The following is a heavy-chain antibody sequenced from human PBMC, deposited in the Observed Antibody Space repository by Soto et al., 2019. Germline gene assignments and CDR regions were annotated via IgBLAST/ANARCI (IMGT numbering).Heavy chain of an antibody. V-gene: IGHV3-30*18. CDR1: GFTFRSNV. Sequence: GGSLRLSCAASGFTFRSNVMHWVRQAPGKGLEWVALISYDGSNKYYADSVKGRFTISRDNSKNTLYLQMNSLRAEDTAVYYCAKVLRPDFWSGYDYYYYYGMDVWGQGSTVTVSS. J-gene: IGHJ6*02. CDR2: ISYDGSNK. CDR3: AKVLRPDFWSGYDYYYYYGMDV. D-gene: IGHD3-3*01.